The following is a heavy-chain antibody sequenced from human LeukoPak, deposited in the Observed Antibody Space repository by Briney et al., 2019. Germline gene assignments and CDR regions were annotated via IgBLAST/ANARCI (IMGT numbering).Heavy chain of an antibody. J-gene: IGHJ3*02. CDR3: ATPIVVVVAVGGRDAFDI. V-gene: IGHV3-21*01. CDR1: GFTFSSYS. CDR2: ISSSSSYI. Sequence: GGSLRLSCAASGFTFSSYSMNWVRQAPGKGLEWVSSISSSSSYIYYADPVKGRFTISRDNAKNSLYLQMNSLRAEDTAVYYCATPIVVVVAVGGRDAFDIWGQGTMVTVSS. D-gene: IGHD2-15*01.